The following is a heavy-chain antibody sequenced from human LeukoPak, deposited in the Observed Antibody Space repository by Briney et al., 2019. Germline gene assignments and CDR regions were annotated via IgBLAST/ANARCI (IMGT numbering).Heavy chain of an antibody. J-gene: IGHJ3*02. CDR3: AREPDYQDAFDI. Sequence: SETLSLTCAVYGGSFSGYYWRWVRQPPGKGLEWIGEINHSGSTNYNPSLKSRVTISVDTSKNQFSLKLSSVTAADTAVYYCAREPDYQDAFDIWGQGTMVTVSS. V-gene: IGHV4-34*01. CDR2: INHSGST. CDR1: GGSFSGYY. D-gene: IGHD4-11*01.